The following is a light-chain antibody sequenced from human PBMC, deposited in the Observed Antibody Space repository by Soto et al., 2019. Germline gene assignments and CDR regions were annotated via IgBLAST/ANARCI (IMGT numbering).Light chain of an antibody. Sequence: EIVLTQSPATLSLSPGERATLSCRASQSVGSYLGWYQHKPGQAPRLLIYDASNRAPGIPPRFSGSGSGTDFTPPISSLEPEVFAVYYCQRRSTGPRGTFGQGTKLETK. J-gene: IGKJ2*01. CDR3: QRRSTGPRGT. V-gene: IGKV3-11*01. CDR1: QSVGSY. CDR2: DAS.